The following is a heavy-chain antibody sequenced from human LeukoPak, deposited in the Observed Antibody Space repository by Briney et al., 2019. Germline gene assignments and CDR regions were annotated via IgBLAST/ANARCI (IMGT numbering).Heavy chain of an antibody. J-gene: IGHJ4*02. CDR3: ARGGIGGSSKYYFDY. CDR1: GGSFSGYY. CDR2: INHSGST. V-gene: IGHV4-34*01. D-gene: IGHD3-16*01. Sequence: PSETLSLTCAVYGGSFSGYYWSLIRQPPGKGLEWIGEINHSGSTNYNPSLKSRVTISVDTSKNQFSLKLSSVTAADTAVYYCARGGIGGSSKYYFDYWGQGTLVTVSS.